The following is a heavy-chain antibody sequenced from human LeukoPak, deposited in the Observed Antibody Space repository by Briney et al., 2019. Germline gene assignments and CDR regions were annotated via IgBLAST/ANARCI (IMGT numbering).Heavy chain of an antibody. CDR1: GGSISSYY. Sequence: SETLSLTCTVSGGSISSYYWSWIRQPAGKGLEWIGRIYTSGSTNYNPSLKSRVTMSVDTSKNQFSLKLGSVTAADTAVYYCARERYYYGSGSYRTNWFDPWGQGTLVTVSS. D-gene: IGHD3-10*01. CDR2: IYTSGST. CDR3: ARERYYYGSGSYRTNWFDP. J-gene: IGHJ5*02. V-gene: IGHV4-4*07.